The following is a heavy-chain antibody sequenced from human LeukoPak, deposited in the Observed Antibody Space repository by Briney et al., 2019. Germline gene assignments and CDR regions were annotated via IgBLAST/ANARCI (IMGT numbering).Heavy chain of an antibody. J-gene: IGHJ6*02. Sequence: PSETLSLTCDVFGGSFTDYFWTRIRQSPGEGLEWIGEINDYTGNTNYNPSLNSRVSISLEKSKNKFSLELRSVTAADTAVYYCARGRIAKIVVVHSFHYGMDVWGQGTTVTVSS. D-gene: IGHD3-22*01. CDR3: ARGRIAKIVVVHSFHYGMDV. CDR1: GGSFTDYF. CDR2: INDYTGNT. V-gene: IGHV4-34*01.